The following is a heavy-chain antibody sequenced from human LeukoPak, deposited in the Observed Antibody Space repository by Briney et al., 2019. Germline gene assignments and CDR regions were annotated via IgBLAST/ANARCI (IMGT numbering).Heavy chain of an antibody. V-gene: IGHV4-34*01. J-gene: IGHJ1*01. CDR2: INHSGST. D-gene: IGHD2-2*01. CDR1: GGSFSGYY. CDR3: ARGRKNAVVPAATGEKYFQH. Sequence: PSETLSLTCAVYGGSFSGYYWSWIRQPPGKGLEWIGEINHSGSTNYNPSLKRRVTISVDTSKNQFSLKLSSVTAADTAVYYCARGRKNAVVPAATGEKYFQHWGQGTLVTVSS.